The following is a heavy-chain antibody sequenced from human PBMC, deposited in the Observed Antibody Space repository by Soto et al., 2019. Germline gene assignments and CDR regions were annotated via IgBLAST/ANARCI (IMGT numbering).Heavy chain of an antibody. V-gene: IGHV1-8*01. Sequence: ASVKVSCKASGYTFTSYDINWVRQATGQGLEWMGWMNPNSGNTGYAQKFQGRVTMTRNTSISTAYMELSSLRSEDTAVYYCVRGRKVLRYFDWSDNWFDPSGQGTLVTVSS. CDR1: GYTFTSYD. D-gene: IGHD3-9*01. CDR3: VRGRKVLRYFDWSDNWFDP. CDR2: MNPNSGNT. J-gene: IGHJ5*02.